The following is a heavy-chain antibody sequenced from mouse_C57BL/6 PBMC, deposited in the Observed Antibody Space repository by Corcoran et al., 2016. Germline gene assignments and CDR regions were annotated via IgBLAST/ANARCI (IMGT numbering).Heavy chain of an antibody. Sequence: QVQLKQSGAELVRPGASVKLSCKASGYTFTDYYINWVKQRPGQGLEWIARIYPGSGNTYYNEKFKGKATLTAEKSSSTAYMQLSSLTSEDSAVYFCATITTVDYYAMDYWGQGTSVTVSS. J-gene: IGHJ4*01. D-gene: IGHD1-1*01. CDR2: IYPGSGNT. CDR1: GYTFTDYY. V-gene: IGHV1-76*01. CDR3: ATITTVDYYAMDY.